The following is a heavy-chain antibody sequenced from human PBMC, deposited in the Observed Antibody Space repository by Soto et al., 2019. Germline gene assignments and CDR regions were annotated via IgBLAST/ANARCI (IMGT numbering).Heavy chain of an antibody. D-gene: IGHD5-12*01. V-gene: IGHV4-34*01. CDR1: GGSFSGYY. Sequence: SETLSLTCAVYGGSFSGYYWSWIRQPPGKGLEWIGEINHSGSTNYNPSLKSRVTISVDTSENQFSLKLSSVTAADTAVYYCARAKWLRLVVDYWGQGTLVTVSS. CDR3: ARAKWLRLVVDY. J-gene: IGHJ4*02. CDR2: INHSGST.